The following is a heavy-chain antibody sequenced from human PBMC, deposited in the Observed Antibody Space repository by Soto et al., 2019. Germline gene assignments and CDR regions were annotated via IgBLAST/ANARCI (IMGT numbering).Heavy chain of an antibody. Sequence: HVQLVQSGAEVKKPGAAVKVSCKASGYTFTSYDINWVRQATGKGLEWMGWMNPNSGNTGNAQKFQGRVTMTRNTSISTAYMALSSLRSEDTAVYYCAREKTPSGMDVWGQGTKVTVSS. J-gene: IGHJ6*02. CDR2: MNPNSGNT. CDR3: AREKTPSGMDV. CDR1: GYTFTSYD. V-gene: IGHV1-8*01.